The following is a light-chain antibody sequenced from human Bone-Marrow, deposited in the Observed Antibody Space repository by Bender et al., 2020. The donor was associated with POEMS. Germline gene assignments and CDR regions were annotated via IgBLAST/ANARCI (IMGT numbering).Light chain of an antibody. CDR1: SSDVGRYDY. CDR3: SSYTGSSPV. J-gene: IGLJ3*02. CDR2: DVT. Sequence: QSALTQPASVSGSPGQSITISCTGSSSDVGRYDYVSWYQHHPGKAPKLLIYDVTKRPSGVSNRFSGSKSGNPASLTISGLQAEDEAHYYCSSYTGSSPVFGGGTKLTVL. V-gene: IGLV2-14*03.